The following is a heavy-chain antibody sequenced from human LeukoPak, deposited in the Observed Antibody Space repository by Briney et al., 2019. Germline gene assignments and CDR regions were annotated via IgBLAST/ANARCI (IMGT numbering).Heavy chain of an antibody. Sequence: SETLSLTCTVSGGSISSSSYYWGWIRQPPGKGLEWIGSIYYSGSTYYNPSLKSRVTISVDTSKNQFSLKLSSVTAADTAVYYCATHLMVRGNWFDPWGQGTLVTVSS. CDR3: ATHLMVRGNWFDP. D-gene: IGHD3-10*01. V-gene: IGHV4-39*07. J-gene: IGHJ5*02. CDR1: GGSISSSSYY. CDR2: IYYSGST.